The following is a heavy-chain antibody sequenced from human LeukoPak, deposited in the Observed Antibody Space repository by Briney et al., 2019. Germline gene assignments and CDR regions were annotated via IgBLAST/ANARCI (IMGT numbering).Heavy chain of an antibody. Sequence: SETLSLTCTVSGGSISSGSYYWSWIRQPAGKGLEWIGRICTSGSTNYNPSLKSRVTISVDTSKNQFSLKLSSVTAADTAVYYCARSSQLGVVPFDPWGQGTLVTVSS. CDR3: ARSSQLGVVPFDP. D-gene: IGHD3-3*01. V-gene: IGHV4-61*02. CDR2: ICTSGST. J-gene: IGHJ5*02. CDR1: GGSISSGSYY.